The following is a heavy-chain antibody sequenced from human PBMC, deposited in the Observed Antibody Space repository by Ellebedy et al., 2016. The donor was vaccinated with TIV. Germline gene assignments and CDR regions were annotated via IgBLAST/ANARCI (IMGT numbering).Heavy chain of an antibody. Sequence: MPGGSLRLSCILSGGSISTYYWSWIPQPPGKGLEWLGSIYYSGSTNYNPSLKSRVIISVDTSKNQFSLKLNSVTAADTAVYYCARDLAGGSGRFDPWGQGTLVTVSS. J-gene: IGHJ5*02. CDR3: ARDLAGGSGRFDP. CDR1: GGSISTYY. CDR2: IYYSGST. V-gene: IGHV4-59*01. D-gene: IGHD3-10*01.